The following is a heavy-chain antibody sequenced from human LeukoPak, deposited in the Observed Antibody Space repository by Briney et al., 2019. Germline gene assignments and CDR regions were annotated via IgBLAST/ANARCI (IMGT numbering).Heavy chain of an antibody. V-gene: IGHV4-59*01. CDR2: IYDSGNT. CDR3: ARLGWTAVGNY. CDR1: GGSISGYK. Sequence: SETLSLTCAVSGGSISGYKWTWVRRPPGKGLEWIGYIYDSGNTNYSPPLKSRITISVDTSKNQFSLKLSSVTAADTAVYYCARLGWTAVGNYWGQGTLVTVSS. D-gene: IGHD5-18*01. J-gene: IGHJ4*02.